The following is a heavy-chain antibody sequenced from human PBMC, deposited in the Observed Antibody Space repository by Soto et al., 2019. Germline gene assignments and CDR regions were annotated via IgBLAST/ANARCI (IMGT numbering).Heavy chain of an antibody. J-gene: IGHJ3*02. CDR1: VYTFTSYG. V-gene: IGHV1-18*01. D-gene: IGHD3-3*01. CDR3: ARDSWSKEVLRFLDWSHDAFDI. CDR2: ISAYNGNT. Sequence: ASVTVSCKASVYTFTSYGISWVRQAPGQGLKGMEWISAYNGNTNYAQKLQGRVTMTTDTSTSTAYMELRSLRSDDTAVYYCARDSWSKEVLRFLDWSHDAFDIWGQGTMVTVSS.